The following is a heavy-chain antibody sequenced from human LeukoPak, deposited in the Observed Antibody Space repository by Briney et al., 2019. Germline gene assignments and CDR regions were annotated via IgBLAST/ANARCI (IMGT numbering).Heavy chain of an antibody. CDR3: AKDYYYDSSSDAFDI. CDR2: ISGSGGST. Sequence: PGGSLRLSCAASGFTFSSYAMSWVRQAPGKGLEWVSAISGSGGSTYYADSVKGRFTIFRDNSKNTLYLQMNSLRAEDTAVYYCAKDYYYDSSSDAFDIWGQGTMVTVSS. J-gene: IGHJ3*02. D-gene: IGHD3-22*01. CDR1: GFTFSSYA. V-gene: IGHV3-23*01.